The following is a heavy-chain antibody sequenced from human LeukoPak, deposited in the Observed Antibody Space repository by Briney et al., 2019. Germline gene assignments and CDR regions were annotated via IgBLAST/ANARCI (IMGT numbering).Heavy chain of an antibody. CDR1: GFTFSSYG. Sequence: GGSLRLSCATSGFTFSSYGMHWVRQAPGKGLEWVAVIWYDGGNKYYADSVKGRFTISRDNSKNTLYLQMNSLRAEDTAVYYCAKGQGCYYYYMDVCGKGTTVTVSS. V-gene: IGHV3-33*06. D-gene: IGHD6-19*01. CDR3: AKGQGCYYYYMDV. CDR2: IWYDGGNK. J-gene: IGHJ6*03.